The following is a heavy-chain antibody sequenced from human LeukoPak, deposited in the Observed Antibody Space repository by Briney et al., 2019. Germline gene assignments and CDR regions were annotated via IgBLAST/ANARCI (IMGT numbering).Heavy chain of an antibody. V-gene: IGHV4-39*07. D-gene: IGHD3-10*01. CDR1: GGSISSSSYY. Sequence: SETLSLTCTVSGGSISSSSYYWGWIRQPPGKGLEWIGSIYYSGSTYYNPSLKSRVTISVDTSKNQFSLKLSSVSAADTAVYYCARDLGITMVRGVAVYFDYWGQGTLVTVSS. J-gene: IGHJ4*02. CDR2: IYYSGST. CDR3: ARDLGITMVRGVAVYFDY.